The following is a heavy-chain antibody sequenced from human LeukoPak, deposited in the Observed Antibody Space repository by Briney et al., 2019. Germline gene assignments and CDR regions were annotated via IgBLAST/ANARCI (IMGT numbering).Heavy chain of an antibody. CDR1: GYTLTELS. D-gene: IGHD6-19*01. Sequence: ASVTVSCKVSGYTLTELSMHWVRQAPGKGLEWMGGFDPEDGETIYAQKFQGRVTMTEDTSTDTAYMELSSLRSEDTAVYYCATDRPRKYSSGRPDNLDYWGQGTLVTVSS. V-gene: IGHV1-24*01. CDR3: ATDRPRKYSSGRPDNLDY. J-gene: IGHJ4*02. CDR2: FDPEDGET.